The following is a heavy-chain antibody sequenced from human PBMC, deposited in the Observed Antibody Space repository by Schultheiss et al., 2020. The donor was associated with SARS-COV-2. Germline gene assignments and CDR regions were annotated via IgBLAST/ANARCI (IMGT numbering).Heavy chain of an antibody. Sequence: GGSLRLSCAASGFTFSSYAMHWVRQSPGKGLEWVAVISYDGSNKYYADSVKGRFTISRDNAKNTLYLQMNSLRAEDTAVYYCARSYYDYEGAFDIWGQGRMGTVAS. V-gene: IGHV3-30-3*01. CDR1: GFTFSSYA. J-gene: IGHJ3*02. CDR2: ISYDGSNK. CDR3: ARSYYDYEGAFDI. D-gene: IGHD3-16*01.